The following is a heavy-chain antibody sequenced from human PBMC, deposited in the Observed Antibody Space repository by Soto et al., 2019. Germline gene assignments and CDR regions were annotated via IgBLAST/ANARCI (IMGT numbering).Heavy chain of an antibody. CDR2: TYYRSKWYN. D-gene: IGHD3-22*01. CDR3: ARARAYYYDSSGLYYFDY. Sequence: SQTLSLTCAISGDSVSSNSAAWNWIRQSPSRGLEWLGRTYYRSKWYNDYAVSVKSRITINPDTSKNQFSLQLNSVTPEDTAVYYWARARAYYYDSSGLYYFDYWGQGTLVTVSS. V-gene: IGHV6-1*01. J-gene: IGHJ4*02. CDR1: GDSVSSNSAA.